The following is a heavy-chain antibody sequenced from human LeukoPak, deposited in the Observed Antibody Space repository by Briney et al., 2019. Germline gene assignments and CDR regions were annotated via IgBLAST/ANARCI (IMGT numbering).Heavy chain of an antibody. J-gene: IGHJ4*02. V-gene: IGHV4-31*03. D-gene: IGHD3-22*01. CDR3: ARQYYYDSSGTHYDN. CDR1: GGSISSGGYY. CDR2: IYDSGST. Sequence: PSETLSLTCTVSGGSISSGGYYWSWIRQHPGKGLEWIGYIYDSGSTYYNPSLKSRVTISVDTSKNQFSLKLSSVTAADTAVYYCARQYYYDSSGTHYDNRGQGTLVTASS.